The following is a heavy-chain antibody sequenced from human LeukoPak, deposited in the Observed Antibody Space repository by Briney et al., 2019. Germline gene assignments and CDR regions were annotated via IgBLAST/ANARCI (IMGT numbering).Heavy chain of an antibody. Sequence: SETLSLTCTVSGGSINYYWWSWIRQPPGKGLEWIGYIYYSGSTNYNPSLKSRVTISVDTSRNQFSLKLSSVTAADTAVYYCARGSYYYYYMDVWGKGTTVTVSS. CDR2: IYYSGST. J-gene: IGHJ6*03. V-gene: IGHV4-59*12. CDR1: GGSINYYW. CDR3: ARGSYYYYYMDV.